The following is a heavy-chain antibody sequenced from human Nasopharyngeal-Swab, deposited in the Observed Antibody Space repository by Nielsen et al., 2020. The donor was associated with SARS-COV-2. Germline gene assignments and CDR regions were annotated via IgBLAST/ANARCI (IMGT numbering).Heavy chain of an antibody. V-gene: IGHV3-7*03. CDR3: ARRQYGDYYYYYGMDV. J-gene: IGHJ6*02. CDR2: IKQDGSEK. Sequence: GESLKISCAASGFTFSSYWMSWVRQAPGKGLEWVANIKQDGSEKYYVDSVKGRFTISRDNAKNSLYLQMNRLRAEDTAVYYCARRQYGDYYYYYGMDVWGQGTTVTVSS. CDR1: GFTFSSYW. D-gene: IGHD4-17*01.